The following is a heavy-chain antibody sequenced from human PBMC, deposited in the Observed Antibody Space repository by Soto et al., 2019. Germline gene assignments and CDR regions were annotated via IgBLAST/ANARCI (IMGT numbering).Heavy chain of an antibody. Sequence: GVSLRLSCDVSGFRLESYGMHWVRQAPGKGLEWVGGMGFDGKNENYGDSVKGRFTVSRDNSRNTLYLQMNSLRVEDTAVYFCAREIGYSSTWPAYWGQGTLVTVSS. CDR2: MGFDGKNE. CDR3: AREIGYSSTWPAY. CDR1: GFRLESYG. D-gene: IGHD6-13*01. V-gene: IGHV3-33*01. J-gene: IGHJ4*02.